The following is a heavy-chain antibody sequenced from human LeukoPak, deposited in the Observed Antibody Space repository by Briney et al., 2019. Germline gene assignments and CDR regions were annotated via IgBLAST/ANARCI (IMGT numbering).Heavy chain of an antibody. CDR3: ARGRLSVDY. J-gene: IGHJ4*02. V-gene: IGHV3-21*01. D-gene: IGHD5-12*01. CDR1: GFAFSTFA. Sequence: GGSLRLSCVASGFAFSTFAINWVRQAPGKGLEWVSSISSSSTYIYYADSVQGRFTISRDNAKNSVYLQMNSLRAEDTAVYYCARGRLSVDYWGQGTLVSVSS. CDR2: ISSSSTYI.